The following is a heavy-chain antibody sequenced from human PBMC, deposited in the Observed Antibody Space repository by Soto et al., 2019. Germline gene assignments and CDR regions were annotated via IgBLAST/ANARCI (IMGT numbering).Heavy chain of an antibody. CDR2: INPTDGST. CDR1: GYSFISYY. CDR3: ARDGVVDTTMVLFDY. D-gene: IGHD5-18*01. V-gene: IGHV1-46*01. Sequence: QVQLVQSGAEVKKPGASVKVSCKASGYSFISYYLHWVRQAPGQGLEWMGIINPTDGSTRYAQKFQGRVTMTRDTSASTVYMELSSLRSEDTAVYYCARDGVVDTTMVLFDYWGQGSLVTVSS. J-gene: IGHJ4*02.